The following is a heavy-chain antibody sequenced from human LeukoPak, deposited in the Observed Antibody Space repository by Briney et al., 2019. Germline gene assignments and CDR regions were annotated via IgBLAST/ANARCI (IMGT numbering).Heavy chain of an antibody. D-gene: IGHD2-21*02. J-gene: IGHJ4*02. V-gene: IGHV4-34*01. Sequence: KPSETLSLTCAVYGGSFSGYYWSWIRQPPGKGLEWIGEINHSGSTNYNPSLKSRVTISVDTSKNQFSLKLSSVTAADTAVYYCAREWVVTGYFDYWGQGTLVTVSS. CDR1: GGSFSGYY. CDR3: AREWVVTGYFDY. CDR2: INHSGST.